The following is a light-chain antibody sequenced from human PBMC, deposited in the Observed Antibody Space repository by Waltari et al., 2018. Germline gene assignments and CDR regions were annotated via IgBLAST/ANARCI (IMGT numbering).Light chain of an antibody. V-gene: IGLV2-14*03. CDR2: DVN. CDR1: SSNLRNVNF. J-gene: IGLJ3*02. CDR3: SLYTTNTRV. Sequence: QSSLTQPASVSGSPGQSITISCSRTSSNLRNVNFVSWYQHSPGKAPNLIIYDVNNRPSGVSDRFSGSTSGNTASLTISGLQAEDEADYYCSLYTTNTRVFGGGTKLTVL.